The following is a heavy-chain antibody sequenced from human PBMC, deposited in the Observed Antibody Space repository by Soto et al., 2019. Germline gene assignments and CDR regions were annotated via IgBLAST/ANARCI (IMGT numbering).Heavy chain of an antibody. CDR1: GYXCTSYL. J-gene: IGHJ6*02. V-gene: IGHV5-10-1*01. Sequence: EXLKIYFKCSGYXCTSYLLIWVRHMPGKGLELIGMIDPSDSYTNYSPSFQGHVTISADKSIITAYLQWSIVKASDTAMYYCARVHSSGALYGMDVWGQGTTVTVSS. D-gene: IGHD6-25*01. CDR2: IDPSDSYT. CDR3: ARVHSSGALYGMDV.